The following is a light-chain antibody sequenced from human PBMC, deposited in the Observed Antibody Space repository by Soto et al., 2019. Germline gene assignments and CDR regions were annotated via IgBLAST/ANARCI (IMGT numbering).Light chain of an antibody. CDR2: DAS. J-gene: IGKJ4*01. CDR1: QSVSRNY. CDR3: QQYATSPRT. Sequence: EIVLTQSPGTLSVSPGERATLSCRASQSVSRNYLAWYQQKPGQAPRLLIYDASSRATGIPDRFSGSASGTDFTLTISRLEPEDFAVYFCQQYATSPRTFGGGTKVETK. V-gene: IGKV3-20*01.